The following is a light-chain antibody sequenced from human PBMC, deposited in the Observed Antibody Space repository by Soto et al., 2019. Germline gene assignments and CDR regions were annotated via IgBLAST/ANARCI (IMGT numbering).Light chain of an antibody. Sequence: DIPMTQSPSSLSASVGDRVTITCQASQDISNYLNWYQQKPGKAPKLLIYAASNLETGVPSRFSGSGSGTDFTFTISSLQPEDIATYYCQQYDNLPRYTFGQGTKLEIK. CDR1: QDISNY. J-gene: IGKJ2*01. V-gene: IGKV1-33*01. CDR2: AAS. CDR3: QQYDNLPRYT.